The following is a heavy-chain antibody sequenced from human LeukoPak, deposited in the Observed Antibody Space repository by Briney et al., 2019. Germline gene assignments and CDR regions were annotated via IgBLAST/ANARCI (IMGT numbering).Heavy chain of an antibody. V-gene: IGHV1-18*01. J-gene: IGHJ4*02. Sequence: ASVKVSCKASGYTFTSYGISWVRQAPGQGLEWMGWISAYNGNTNYAQKLQGRVTMTTDTSTSTAYMELRSLRSDDTAVYYCARIHHEGYSSSWYDYWGQGTLVTVSS. D-gene: IGHD6-13*01. CDR1: GYTFTSYG. CDR2: ISAYNGNT. CDR3: ARIHHEGYSSSWYDY.